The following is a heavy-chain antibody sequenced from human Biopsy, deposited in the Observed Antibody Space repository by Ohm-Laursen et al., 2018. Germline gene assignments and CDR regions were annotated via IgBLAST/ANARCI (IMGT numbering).Heavy chain of an antibody. CDR3: TRAEAGSGSLLYFDY. V-gene: IGHV3-74*01. CDR2: VNIDGNIT. J-gene: IGHJ4*02. CDR1: GFTFNNSW. D-gene: IGHD3-10*01. Sequence: SLRLSCTASGFTFNNSWMHWVRHVPGKGLVWVSRVNIDGNITNYADSAKGRFTISRDNAKNTVFLQMNSLRAEDTAVYYCTRAEAGSGSLLYFDYWGQGTLVTVSS.